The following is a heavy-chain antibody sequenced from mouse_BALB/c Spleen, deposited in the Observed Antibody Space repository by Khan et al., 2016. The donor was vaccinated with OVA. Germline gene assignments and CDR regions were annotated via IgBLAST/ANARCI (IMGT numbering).Heavy chain of an antibody. CDR3: TRDRNYYGSSFYFDY. V-gene: IGHV5-6-4*01. CDR2: ITSGGSYT. D-gene: IGHD1-1*01. Sequence: EVELVESGGGLVKPGGSLKLSCAASGFAFSSYSMSWARQTPEKRLEWVATITSGGSYTYYPDSVKGRFTISRDNAKNTLYLQMSSLKSEDTAMYYCTRDRNYYGSSFYFDYWGQGTTLTVSS. J-gene: IGHJ2*01. CDR1: GFAFSSYS.